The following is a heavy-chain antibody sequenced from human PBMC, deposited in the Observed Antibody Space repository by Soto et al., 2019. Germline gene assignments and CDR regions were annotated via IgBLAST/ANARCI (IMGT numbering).Heavy chain of an antibody. CDR2: VYYTGST. Sequence: SETLSLTCFVSGGSISTFYWGWMRQSPGKELEWIGYVYYTGSTNYNPSLKSRVTISVDRSKNQFSLKLTSANAADTAVYYCARGRTVRNYADDSSDYFYFFDYWGQGTQVTVSS. D-gene: IGHD3-22*01. CDR3: ARGRTVRNYADDSSDYFYFFDY. V-gene: IGHV4-59*01. J-gene: IGHJ4*02. CDR1: GGSISTFY.